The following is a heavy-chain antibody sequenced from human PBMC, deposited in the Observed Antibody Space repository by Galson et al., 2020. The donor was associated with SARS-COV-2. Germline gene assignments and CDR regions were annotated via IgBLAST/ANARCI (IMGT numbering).Heavy chain of an antibody. D-gene: IGHD6-19*01. Sequence: KMSGPTLVKPTQTLTLTCSFSGFSLSTNAVGVGWIRQPPGKALEWLALIYWDDDKRYSPSLKRRLTITRDSSKSQVALNLTNMDPVDTATYYCVHRQGMALVEWGQGTLVTVSS. J-gene: IGHJ4*02. V-gene: IGHV2-5*02. CDR1: GFSLSTNAVG. CDR2: IYWDDDK. CDR3: VHRQGMALVE.